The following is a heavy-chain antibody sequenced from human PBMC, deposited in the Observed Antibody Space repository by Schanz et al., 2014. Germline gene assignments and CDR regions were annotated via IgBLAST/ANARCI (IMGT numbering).Heavy chain of an antibody. Sequence: EVQLAESGGGLVQPGGSLRLSCAASTFTFSSDWMSWVRQAPGKGLEWVANIKEDGSVKDYVDSVKGRFTISRDNAKNSLYLQMNSLRAEDTAVYYCARPALWFGDNCFDRWGQGTLVTVSS. CDR1: TFTFSSDW. J-gene: IGHJ5*02. D-gene: IGHD3-10*01. CDR2: IKEDGSVK. CDR3: ARPALWFGDNCFDR. V-gene: IGHV3-7*04.